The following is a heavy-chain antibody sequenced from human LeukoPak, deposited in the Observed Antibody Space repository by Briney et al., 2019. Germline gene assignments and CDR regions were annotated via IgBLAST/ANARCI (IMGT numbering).Heavy chain of an antibody. Sequence: SETLSLTCTVSGGSISSSSYYWGWIRQPPGKGLEWIGSIYYSGSTYYNPSLKSRVTISVDTSKNQFSLKLSSVTAADTAVYYCARGQNDFWSGEILQFDYWGQGTLVTVSS. CDR2: IYYSGST. CDR3: ARGQNDFWSGEILQFDY. J-gene: IGHJ4*02. D-gene: IGHD3-3*01. CDR1: GGSISSSSYY. V-gene: IGHV4-39*07.